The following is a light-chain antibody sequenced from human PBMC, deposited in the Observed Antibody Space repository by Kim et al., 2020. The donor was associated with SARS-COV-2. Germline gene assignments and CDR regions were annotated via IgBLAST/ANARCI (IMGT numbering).Light chain of an antibody. Sequence: SYELTQPPSVSVSPGQTASITCSGDKLGEKYTCWYQQKPGQSPVLVIYQDTKRPSGITERFSGYTSVNTATLTISGTQAVDEADYYCQAWNSSAGVFGGG. CDR3: QAWNSSAGV. V-gene: IGLV3-1*01. CDR1: KLGEKY. CDR2: QDT. J-gene: IGLJ3*02.